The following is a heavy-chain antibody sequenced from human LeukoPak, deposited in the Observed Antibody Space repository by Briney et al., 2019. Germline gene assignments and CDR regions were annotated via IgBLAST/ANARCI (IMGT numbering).Heavy chain of an antibody. Sequence: PSETLSLTCTVSGGSISSSSYYWGWIRQPPGKGLEWIGSIYHSGSTYYNPSLKSRVTISVDTSKNQFSLKLSSVTAADTAVYYCARHYDILTGYYYWGQGTLVTVSS. CDR3: ARHYDILTGYYY. V-gene: IGHV4-39*01. CDR2: IYHSGST. J-gene: IGHJ4*02. D-gene: IGHD3-9*01. CDR1: GGSISSSSYY.